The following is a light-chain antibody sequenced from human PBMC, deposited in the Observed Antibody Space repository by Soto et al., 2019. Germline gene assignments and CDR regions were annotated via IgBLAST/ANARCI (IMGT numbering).Light chain of an antibody. CDR1: QSVSSSY. V-gene: IGKV3-20*01. J-gene: IGKJ1*01. CDR2: GAS. CDR3: QQYGSSPRT. Sequence: EIVLTQSPGALSLSPGERATLSCGASQSVSSSYLAWYQQKTRQASWLFIYGASTRATGILYRFSGSGSGTDFTLTISRLEPEDFAVYYCQQYGSSPRTFGQGTRWIS.